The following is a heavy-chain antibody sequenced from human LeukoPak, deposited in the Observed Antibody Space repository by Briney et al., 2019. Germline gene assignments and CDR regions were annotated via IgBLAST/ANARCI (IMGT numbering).Heavy chain of an antibody. J-gene: IGHJ4*02. CDR1: GSTFADYA. Sequence: PGGSRRPSCTASGSTFADYAMSWVRQAPGKGLEWGGFIRSKAYGGTTEYAASVKGRFTISRDDSQSIAYLQMNSLKTDDTAVYYCTSESNVLRFLEWLLPTDYWGQGTLVTVSS. D-gene: IGHD3-3*01. CDR3: TSESNVLRFLEWLLPTDY. V-gene: IGHV3-49*04. CDR2: IRSKAYGGTT.